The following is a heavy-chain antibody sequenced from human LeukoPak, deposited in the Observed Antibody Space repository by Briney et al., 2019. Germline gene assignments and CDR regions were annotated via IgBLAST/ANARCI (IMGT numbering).Heavy chain of an antibody. V-gene: IGHV3-7*02. J-gene: IGHJ5*02. CDR2: IKEDGSEK. Sequence: GGPLRLSCAASGFTFSRYWMSWVRQAPGKGLEWVANIKEDGSEKYSVDSVKGRFTISRDNAKNSLYLQMNGLRADDTAVYYCARLRSKYWFDPWGQGTLVTVSS. D-gene: IGHD4-11*01. CDR1: GFTFSRYW. CDR3: ARLRSKYWFDP.